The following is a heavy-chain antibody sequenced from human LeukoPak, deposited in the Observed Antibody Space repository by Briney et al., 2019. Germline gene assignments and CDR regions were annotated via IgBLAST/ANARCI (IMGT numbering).Heavy chain of an antibody. CDR1: GGSIRISSYC. Sequence: SETLSLTCTVSGGSIRISSYCWDWIRQPPGKGLEWIGSRCYSGNSYYNLSLKSRLNISVDTSENPCSLNLRSVTAADKAVYFCARRKGNSDYFDFWGQGTLGTVSS. J-gene: IGHJ4*02. CDR2: RCYSGNS. V-gene: IGHV4-39*01. D-gene: IGHD4-23*01. CDR3: ARRKGNSDYFDF.